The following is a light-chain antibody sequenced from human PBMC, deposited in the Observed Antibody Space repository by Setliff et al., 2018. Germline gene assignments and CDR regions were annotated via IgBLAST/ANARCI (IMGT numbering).Light chain of an antibody. CDR3: SSYTTSTTRV. CDR2: DVS. CDR1: SSDIGAYTY. J-gene: IGLJ2*01. Sequence: QSALTQPASMSGSPGQSITISCTGTSSDIGAYTYVSWYQQHPGKAPKLLISDVSYRPSGVSHRFSGSKSGNTASLTISWLQAEDEADYYCSSYTTSTTRVFGGGTKVTVL. V-gene: IGLV2-14*03.